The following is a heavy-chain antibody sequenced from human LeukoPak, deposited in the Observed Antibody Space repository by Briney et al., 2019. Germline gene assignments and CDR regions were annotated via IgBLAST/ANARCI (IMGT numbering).Heavy chain of an antibody. J-gene: IGHJ3*02. V-gene: IGHV3-48*03. CDR3: AIFPGPSNTGTLEI. CDR1: GFTFCSYE. CDR2: ISSSGSAI. D-gene: IGHD1-26*01. Sequence: GGSLRLSCAVSGFTFCSYEMNWVRKAPGKGLEWVSYISSSGSAIYYADSVKGRFTISRDNAKNSLYVQMNSLRAEDTAVYYCAIFPGPSNTGTLEIWGQGTMVTVSS.